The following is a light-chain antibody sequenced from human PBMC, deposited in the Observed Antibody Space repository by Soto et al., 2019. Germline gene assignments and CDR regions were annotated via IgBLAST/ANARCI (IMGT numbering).Light chain of an antibody. CDR2: AAS. J-gene: IGKJ4*01. CDR1: QSISSY. CDR3: QQSYSTLLT. Sequence: EIQITQSPSSLSASVGDRVTITCRASQSISSYLNWYQQKPGKAPKLLIYAASSLQSGVPSRFSGSGSGTDFTLTISSLQPEDFATYYCQQSYSTLLTFGGGTKVEIK. V-gene: IGKV1-39*01.